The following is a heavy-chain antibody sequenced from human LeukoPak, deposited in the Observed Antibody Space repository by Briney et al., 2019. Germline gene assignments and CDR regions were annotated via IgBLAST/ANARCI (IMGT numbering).Heavy chain of an antibody. V-gene: IGHV3-53*01. J-gene: IGHJ4*02. CDR1: GFTVSSNY. CDR2: IYSGGGT. Sequence: GGSLRLSCAASGFTVSSNYMSWVRQAPGKGLGWVSVIYSGGGTYYADSVKGRFTISRDNSKNTLYLQLNSLRADDTAVYYCARGGPPRSPIDYWGQGTLVTVSS. CDR3: ARGGPPRSPIDY. D-gene: IGHD1-14*01.